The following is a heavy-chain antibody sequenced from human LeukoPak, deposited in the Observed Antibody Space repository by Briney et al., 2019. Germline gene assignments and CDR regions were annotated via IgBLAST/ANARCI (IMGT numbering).Heavy chain of an antibody. CDR1: GFTFSSYR. Sequence: GGSLRLSCAASGFTFSSYRMNWVRQAPGKGLEWVSSISSSSSYIYYADSVKGRFTISRDNAKNSLYLQMNSLRAEDTAVYYCARDALGYCSSTSCYAGNWFDPWGQGTLVTVSS. CDR2: ISSSSSYI. J-gene: IGHJ5*02. V-gene: IGHV3-21*01. D-gene: IGHD2-2*01. CDR3: ARDALGYCSSTSCYAGNWFDP.